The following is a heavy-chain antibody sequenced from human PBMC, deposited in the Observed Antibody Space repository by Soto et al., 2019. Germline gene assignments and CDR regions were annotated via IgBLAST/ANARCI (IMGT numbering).Heavy chain of an antibody. J-gene: IGHJ3*02. Sequence: EVQLLESGGGLVQPGGSLRLSCAASGFTFSSYAMNWVRQAPGKGLEWVSGTSGSGGRTYYADSVKGRFTISRDNSKNTLYLQMNSLRAEDTAVYYCAKDRLVPLDDIWGQGTMVTVSS. CDR1: GFTFSSYA. CDR2: TSGSGGRT. D-gene: IGHD3-10*01. V-gene: IGHV3-23*01. CDR3: AKDRLVPLDDI.